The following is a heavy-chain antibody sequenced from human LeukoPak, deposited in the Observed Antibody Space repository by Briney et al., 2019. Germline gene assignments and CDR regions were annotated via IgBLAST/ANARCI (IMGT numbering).Heavy chain of an antibody. Sequence: PGGSLRLSCAASGFTVSSNYMSWVRQAPGKGLEWVSVIYSGGSTYYADSVKGRFTISRHNSKNTLYLQMNSLRAEDTAVYYCARDLSGEMNYYYYGMDVWGQGTTVTVSS. J-gene: IGHJ6*02. V-gene: IGHV3-53*04. D-gene: IGHD3-10*01. CDR1: GFTVSSNY. CDR2: IYSGGST. CDR3: ARDLSGEMNYYYYGMDV.